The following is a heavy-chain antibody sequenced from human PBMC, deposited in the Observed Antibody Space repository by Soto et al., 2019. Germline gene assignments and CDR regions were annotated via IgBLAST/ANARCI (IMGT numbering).Heavy chain of an antibody. J-gene: IGHJ4*02. D-gene: IGHD2-15*01. V-gene: IGHV1-24*01. CDR1: GYTLTELS. Sequence: ASVKVSCKVSGYTLTELSMHWVRQAPGKGLEWMGGFDPEDGETIYAQKFQGRVTMTEDTSTDTAYMELSSLRSEDTAVYYCATGQQERYCSGGSCYTSDYWGQGTLVTVSS. CDR2: FDPEDGET. CDR3: ATGQQERYCSGGSCYTSDY.